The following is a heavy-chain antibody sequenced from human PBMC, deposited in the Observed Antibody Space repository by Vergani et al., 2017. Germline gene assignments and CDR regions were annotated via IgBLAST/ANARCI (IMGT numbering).Heavy chain of an antibody. CDR1: GFTFSSYA. Sequence: QVQLVESGGGLVKPGGSLRLSCAASGFTFSSYAMHWVRQAPGKGLEWVAVISYDGSNKYYADSVKGRFTISRDNSKNTLYLQMNSLRAEDTAVYYCARAGSGWYGSYWYFDLWGRGTLVTVSS. V-gene: IGHV3-30-3*01. J-gene: IGHJ2*01. CDR3: ARAGSGWYGSYWYFDL. CDR2: ISYDGSNK. D-gene: IGHD6-19*01.